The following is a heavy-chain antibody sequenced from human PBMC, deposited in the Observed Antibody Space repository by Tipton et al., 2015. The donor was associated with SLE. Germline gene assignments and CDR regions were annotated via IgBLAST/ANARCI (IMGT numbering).Heavy chain of an antibody. CDR2: IYYSGST. Sequence: TLSLTCTVSGGSISSHYWSWIRQPPGKGLEWIGYIYYSGSTNYNPSPKSRVTISVDTSKNQFSLKLSSVTAADTAVYYCASSWEYHFDYWGQGTLVTVSS. CDR3: ASSWEYHFDY. CDR1: GGSISSHY. D-gene: IGHD1-26*01. J-gene: IGHJ4*02. V-gene: IGHV4-59*11.